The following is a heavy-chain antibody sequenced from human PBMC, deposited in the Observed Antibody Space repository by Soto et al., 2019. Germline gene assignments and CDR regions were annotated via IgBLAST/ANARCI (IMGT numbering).Heavy chain of an antibody. V-gene: IGHV3-74*01. CDR3: ARVSLDSSGWYGRYYFDY. Sequence: GSLRLSCAASGFTFSSYWMHWVRQAPGKGLVWVSRINSDGSSTSYADSVKGRFTISRDNAKNTLYLQMNSLRAEDTAVYYCARVSLDSSGWYGRYYFDYWGQGTLVTVSS. CDR2: INSDGSST. CDR1: GFTFSSYW. D-gene: IGHD6-19*01. J-gene: IGHJ4*02.